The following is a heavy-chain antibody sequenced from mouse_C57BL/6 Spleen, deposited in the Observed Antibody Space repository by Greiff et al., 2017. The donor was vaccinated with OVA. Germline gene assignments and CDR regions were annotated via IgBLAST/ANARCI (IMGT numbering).Heavy chain of an antibody. D-gene: IGHD1-1*01. J-gene: IGHJ4*01. V-gene: IGHV1-64*01. CDR2: IHPNSGST. Sequence: QVQLQQPGAELVKPGASVKLSCKASGYTFTSYWMHWEKQRPGQGLEWIGMIHPNSGSTNYNEKFKSKATLTVDKSSSTAYMQLSSLTSEDSAVYYCARPITTVVATDYAMDYWGQGTSVTVSS. CDR1: GYTFTSYW. CDR3: ARPITTVVATDYAMDY.